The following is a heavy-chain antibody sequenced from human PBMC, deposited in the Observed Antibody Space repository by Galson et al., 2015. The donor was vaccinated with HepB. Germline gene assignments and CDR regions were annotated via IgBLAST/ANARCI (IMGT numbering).Heavy chain of an antibody. J-gene: IGHJ3*02. Sequence: LSLTCAVYGGSFSGYYWSWIRQPPGKGLEWIGEIYHSGSTNYNPSLKSRVTISVDKSKNQFSLKLSSVTAADTAVYYCARRGSYYAFDIWGQGTMVTVSS. CDR3: ARRGSYYAFDI. CDR1: GGSFSGYY. CDR2: IYHSGST. V-gene: IGHV4-34*01. D-gene: IGHD1-26*01.